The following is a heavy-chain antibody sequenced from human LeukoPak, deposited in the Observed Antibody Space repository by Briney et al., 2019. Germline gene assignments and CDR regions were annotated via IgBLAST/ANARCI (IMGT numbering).Heavy chain of an antibody. CDR3: ARDRGIAADGTVGWFDP. Sequence: GGSLRLSCAASGFTFSSYWMSWVRQAPGKGLEWVANIKQDGSEKYYVDSVKGRFTISRDNAKNSLYLQMSSLRAEDTAVYYCARDRGIAADGTVGWFDPWGQGTLVTVSS. V-gene: IGHV3-7*01. J-gene: IGHJ5*02. CDR2: IKQDGSEK. D-gene: IGHD6-13*01. CDR1: GFTFSSYW.